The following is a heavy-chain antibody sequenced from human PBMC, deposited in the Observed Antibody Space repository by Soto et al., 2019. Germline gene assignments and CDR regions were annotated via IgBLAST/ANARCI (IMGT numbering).Heavy chain of an antibody. J-gene: IGHJ6*03. CDR3: ARAPLYCSGGSCYGETNMDV. CDR2: IYYSGST. Sequence: SETLSLTCTVSGGSISSSSYYWGWIRQPPGKGLEWIGSIYYSGSTYYNPSLKSRVTISVDTSKNQFSLKLSSVTAADTAVYYCARAPLYCSGGSCYGETNMDVWGKGTTVTVSS. CDR1: GGSISSSSYY. D-gene: IGHD2-15*01. V-gene: IGHV4-39*01.